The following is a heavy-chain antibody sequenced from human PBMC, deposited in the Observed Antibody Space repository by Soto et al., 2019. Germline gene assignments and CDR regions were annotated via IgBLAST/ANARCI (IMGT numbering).Heavy chain of an antibody. Sequence: GSLRLSCVGSEFIFSNNGMHWVRQTPGKGLEWVAFMSYDGSDTFYADSVKGRFTISRDNSKNTLFLHMSNLRAEDTAMYYCTIVRVADSALDHWGQGTLVTVSS. CDR1: EFIFSNNG. CDR2: MSYDGSDT. V-gene: IGHV3-30*02. D-gene: IGHD3-10*02. CDR3: TIVRVADSALDH. J-gene: IGHJ4*02.